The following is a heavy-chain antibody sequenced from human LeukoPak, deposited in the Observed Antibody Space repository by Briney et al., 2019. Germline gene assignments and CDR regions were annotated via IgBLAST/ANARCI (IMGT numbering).Heavy chain of an antibody. CDR1: GFTFSSYN. Sequence: GGSLRLSCAASGFTFSSYNMNWVRQAPGKGLEWVSSISSSSSYIYYADSMKGRFTISRDNAKNSLYLQMNSLRAEDTAVYYCARDQGGGSYGHFDYWGQGTLVTVSS. J-gene: IGHJ4*02. CDR3: ARDQGGGSYGHFDY. D-gene: IGHD5-18*01. CDR2: ISSSSSYI. V-gene: IGHV3-21*01.